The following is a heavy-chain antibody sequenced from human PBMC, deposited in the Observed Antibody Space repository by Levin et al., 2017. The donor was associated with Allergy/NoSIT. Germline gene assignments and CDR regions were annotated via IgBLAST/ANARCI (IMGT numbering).Heavy chain of an antibody. CDR2: IKPDGSEQ. CDR3: ARFSCERKGWCIDY. CDR1: GFTFSNFW. Sequence: GGSLRLSCAVSGFTFSNFWMTWVRQAPGKGLEWVGNIKPDGSEQFYVDSVRDRFTISRDNAKNSLSLEMNSVRAEDTAVYYCARFSCERKGWCIDYWGQGTLVTVSS. J-gene: IGHJ4*02. V-gene: IGHV3-7*01. D-gene: IGHD6-19*01.